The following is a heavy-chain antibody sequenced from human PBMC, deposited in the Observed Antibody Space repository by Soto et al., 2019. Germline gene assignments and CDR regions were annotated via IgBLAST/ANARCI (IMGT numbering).Heavy chain of an antibody. CDR3: ARYRREAVAGYTLDN. CDR1: GGSISSNY. V-gene: IGHV4-59*01. D-gene: IGHD6-13*01. J-gene: IGHJ4*02. Sequence: SETLSLTCTVSGGSISSNYWAWIRQPPGKGLEWIGYVYNSGSTNYNPSLKSRVTISEDTSKSQFSLKVNSMTAADTAVYYCARYRREAVAGYTLDNWGQGMLVTVSS. CDR2: VYNSGST.